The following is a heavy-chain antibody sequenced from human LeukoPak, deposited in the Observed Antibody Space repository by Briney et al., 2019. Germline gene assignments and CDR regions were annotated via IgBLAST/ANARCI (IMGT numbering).Heavy chain of an antibody. V-gene: IGHV3-23*01. CDR2: ISGNGGST. CDR1: GFTFSSFA. Sequence: PGGSLRLSCAASGFTFSSFAMSWVRQTPGQGLEWVSAISGNGGSTYYADSVKGRFTVSRDNSKNTLYLQMNSLRAEDTAVYYCAKSSSTSPRRVDAFDIWGQGTMVTVSS. D-gene: IGHD2-2*01. CDR3: AKSSSTSPRRVDAFDI. J-gene: IGHJ3*02.